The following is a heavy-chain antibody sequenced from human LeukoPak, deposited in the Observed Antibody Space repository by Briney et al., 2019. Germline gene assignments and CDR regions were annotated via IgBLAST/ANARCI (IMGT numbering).Heavy chain of an antibody. J-gene: IGHJ3*02. CDR1: GFTFSSYG. Sequence: GGSLRLSCAASGFTFSSYGMHWVRQAPGKGMEWVAVIWYDGSNKYYADSVKGRFTISRDNSKNTRYLQMNSLRAEDTAVYYCARDPRIVGAIRRTSDCAFDIWGQGTMVTVS. CDR3: ARDPRIVGAIRRTSDCAFDI. V-gene: IGHV3-33*01. D-gene: IGHD1-26*01. CDR2: IWYDGSNK.